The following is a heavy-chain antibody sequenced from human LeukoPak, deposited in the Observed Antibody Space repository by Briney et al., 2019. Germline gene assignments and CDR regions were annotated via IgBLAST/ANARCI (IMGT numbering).Heavy chain of an antibody. CDR2: INHSGST. D-gene: IGHD6-19*01. V-gene: IGHV4-34*01. J-gene: IGHJ4*02. Sequence: SETLSLTCAVYGGSFSGYYWSWIRQPPGKGLEWIGEINHSGSTNYNPFLKSRVTISVDTSKNQFSLKLSSVTAADTAVYYCARAAVAIPSYFDYWGQGTLVTVSS. CDR3: ARAAVAIPSYFDY. CDR1: GGSFSGYY.